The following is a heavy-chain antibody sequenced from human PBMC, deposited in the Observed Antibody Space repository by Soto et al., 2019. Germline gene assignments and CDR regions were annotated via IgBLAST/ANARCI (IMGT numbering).Heavy chain of an antibody. V-gene: IGHV4-59*01. CDR3: ARGGPTRKKYYYYYMDV. D-gene: IGHD3-10*01. CDR1: GGSISSYY. J-gene: IGHJ6*03. Sequence: SETLSLTCTVSGGSISSYYWSWIRQPPGKGLEWIGYIYYSGSTNYNPSLKSRVTISVDTSKDQFSLKLSSVTAADTAVYYCARGGPTRKKYYYYYMDVWGKGTTVTVSS. CDR2: IYYSGST.